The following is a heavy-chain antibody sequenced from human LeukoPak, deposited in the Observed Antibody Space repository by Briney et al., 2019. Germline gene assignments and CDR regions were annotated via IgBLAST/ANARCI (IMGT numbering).Heavy chain of an antibody. CDR3: VKSERGWLRLGDAFDI. CDR1: GFTFSSYA. V-gene: IGHV3-64D*06. Sequence: GGSLRLSCSASGFTFSSYAMHWVRQAPGKGLEYVSGISGNGGSTYYADSVKGRFTISRDNSKNTLYLQMSSLRAEDTAVYYCVKSERGWLRLGDAFDIWGQGTMVTVSS. CDR2: ISGNGGST. J-gene: IGHJ3*02. D-gene: IGHD5-12*01.